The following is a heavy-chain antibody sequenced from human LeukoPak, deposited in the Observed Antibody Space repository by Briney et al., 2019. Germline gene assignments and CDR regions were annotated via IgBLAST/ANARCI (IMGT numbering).Heavy chain of an antibody. CDR3: TRLHDYGDYGDYYYYYYMDV. V-gene: IGHV3-73*01. D-gene: IGHD4-17*01. Sequence: GGSLRLSCAASGFTFSGSAMHWVRQASGKGLEWVGRIRSKANSYATAYAASVKGRFTISGDDSKNTAYLQMNSLKTEDTAVYYCTRLHDYGDYGDYYYYYYMDVWGKGTTVTVSS. CDR1: GFTFSGSA. CDR2: IRSKANSYAT. J-gene: IGHJ6*03.